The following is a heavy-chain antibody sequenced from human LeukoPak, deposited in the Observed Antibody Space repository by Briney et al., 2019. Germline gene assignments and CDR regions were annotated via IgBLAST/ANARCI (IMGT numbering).Heavy chain of an antibody. D-gene: IGHD2-15*01. V-gene: IGHV4-59*08. J-gene: IGHJ6*02. CDR1: GGSISSYY. Sequence: SETLSLTCTVSGGSISSYYWSWIRQPPGKGLEWIGYIYYSGSTNYNPSLKSRVTISVDTSKNQFSLKLSSVTAADTAVYYCARRARNVVAALYYYGMDVRGQGTTVTVSS. CDR3: ARRARNVVAALYYYGMDV. CDR2: IYYSGST.